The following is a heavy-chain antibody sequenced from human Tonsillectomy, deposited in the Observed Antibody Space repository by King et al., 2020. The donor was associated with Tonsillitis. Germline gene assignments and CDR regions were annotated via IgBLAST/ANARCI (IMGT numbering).Heavy chain of an antibody. CDR3: AHSSGGFGELFSIDS. CDR2: IYWDDDK. V-gene: IGHV2-5*02. D-gene: IGHD3-10*01. Sequence: TLKESGPTLVKPTQTLTLTCTFSGFSLTTSGVGVGWIRQPPGKALEWLALIYWDDDKRYSPSLKSRLSITKDTSKNQVVLTMTNMDAVDTATYYCAHSSGGFGELFSIDSWGQGTLVTVSS. J-gene: IGHJ4*02. CDR1: GFSLTTSGVG.